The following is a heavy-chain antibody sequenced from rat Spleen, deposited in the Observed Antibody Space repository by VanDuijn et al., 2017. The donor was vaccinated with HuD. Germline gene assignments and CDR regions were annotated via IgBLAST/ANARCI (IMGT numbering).Heavy chain of an antibody. CDR3: ARDNRDSYAHFDY. V-gene: IGHV2-30*01. CDR1: GFSLTSNS. Sequence: QVQLKESGPGLVQPSQTLSLTCTVSGFSLTSNSVQWVRQPPGKGLEWMGVIWTGGSTAYNSLLKSRLSISRDITKSQVFLKMNGLQTEDTATYYCARDNRDSYAHFDYWGQGVMVTVSS. CDR2: IWTGGST. D-gene: IGHD1-12*01. J-gene: IGHJ2*01.